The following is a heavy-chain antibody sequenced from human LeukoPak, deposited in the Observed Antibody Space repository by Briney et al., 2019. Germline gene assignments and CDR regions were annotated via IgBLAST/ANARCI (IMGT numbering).Heavy chain of an antibody. D-gene: IGHD5-24*01. V-gene: IGHV3-15*01. CDR1: GFTFSNAW. CDR3: TTDPDGIKSYFDY. Sequence: GGSLRLSCAASGFTFSNAWMSWVRQAPGKGLEWVGRIKSKSDGGTTDYATPVKGRFIISRDESKNTLYLQMNSLKSEDTAVYYRTTDPDGIKSYFDYWGQGTLVTVSS. CDR2: IKSKSDGGTT. J-gene: IGHJ4*02.